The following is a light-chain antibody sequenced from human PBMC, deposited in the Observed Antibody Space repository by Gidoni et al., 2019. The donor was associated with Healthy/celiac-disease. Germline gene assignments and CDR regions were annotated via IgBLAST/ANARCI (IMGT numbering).Light chain of an antibody. J-gene: IGLJ2*01. CDR3: QSADSSGTAVV. CDR2: KAS. Sequence: SYELPQPPPVSVSPGQTARITCSGDALPKQYAYWYQQKPGQAPVLVIYKASERPSGIPVLFSGSSSGTTVTLTISGVQAEDEADYYCQSADSSGTAVVFGGGTKLTVL. V-gene: IGLV3-25*02. CDR1: ALPKQY.